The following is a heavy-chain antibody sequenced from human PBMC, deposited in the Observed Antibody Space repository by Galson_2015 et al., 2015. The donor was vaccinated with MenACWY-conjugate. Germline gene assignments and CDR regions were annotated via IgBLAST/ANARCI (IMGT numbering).Heavy chain of an antibody. Sequence: SLRLSCAASGFSFSYYAMNWVRQAPGKGLEWLSYIGSGSSPIYYADSVKGRFTISRDDAKNSLYLQMNSLRAEDTAVYNCARDYYDSHFDYWGQGTLVTVSS. V-gene: IGHV3-48*04. D-gene: IGHD3-22*01. CDR2: IGSGSSPI. CDR3: ARDYYDSHFDY. J-gene: IGHJ4*02. CDR1: GFSFSYYA.